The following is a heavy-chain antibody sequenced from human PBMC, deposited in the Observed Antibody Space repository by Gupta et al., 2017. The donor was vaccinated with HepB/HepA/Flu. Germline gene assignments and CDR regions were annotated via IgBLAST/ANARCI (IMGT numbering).Heavy chain of an antibody. J-gene: IGHJ3*02. V-gene: IGHV4-59*01. Sequence: QVQLQESAPRLVKPSETLSLTRPVSGGPLSRYSWRWIRQPPGKGLEWIGYIYYSGSTNYNPSLKSRVTISVDTSKNQFSLKLSSVTAADTAVYYCARHGPNQGFPAFDIWGQGTMVTVSS. CDR3: ARHGPNQGFPAFDI. CDR2: IYYSGST. D-gene: IGHD1-14*01. CDR1: GGPLSRYS.